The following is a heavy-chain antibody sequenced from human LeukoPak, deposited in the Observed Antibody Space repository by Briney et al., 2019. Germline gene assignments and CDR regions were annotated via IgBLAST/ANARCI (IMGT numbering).Heavy chain of an antibody. CDR2: IRSKANSHAT. D-gene: IGHD3-10*01. CDR3: TESGSSFDY. CDR1: GFTFSGSA. Sequence: GGSLRLSCAASGFTFSGSAMHWVRQASGKGLEWVGRIRSKANSHATAYAASVKGRFTISRDDSKNTAYLQMNSLKTEDTAVYYCTESGSSFDYWGQGTLVTVSS. V-gene: IGHV3-73*01. J-gene: IGHJ4*02.